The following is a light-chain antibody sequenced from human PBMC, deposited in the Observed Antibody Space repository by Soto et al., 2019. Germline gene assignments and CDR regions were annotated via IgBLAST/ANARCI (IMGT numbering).Light chain of an antibody. J-gene: IGLJ1*01. V-gene: IGLV2-14*01. Sequence: QSVLTQPASVSGSPGQSITISCTGTSSDVGGYNYVSWYQQHPGKAPKLMIYVVSNRPSGVSNRFSGSKSGNTASLTISGLQAEDEADYYCSSYTSSNSLYVFGTGTQLTVL. CDR1: SSDVGGYNY. CDR2: VVS. CDR3: SSYTSSNSLYV.